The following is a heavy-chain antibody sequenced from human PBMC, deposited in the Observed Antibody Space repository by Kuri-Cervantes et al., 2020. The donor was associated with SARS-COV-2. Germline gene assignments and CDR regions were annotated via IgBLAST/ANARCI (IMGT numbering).Heavy chain of an antibody. CDR2: MKEDGSEK. Sequence: LSLTCAASGFTFSSYGMSWVRQAPGKGLEWVANMKEDGSEKNYVDSVKGRFTISRDNSKNSLYLQMNSLRVEDTAVYYCGTLFKYESSAYRPIENWGQGILVTVSS. J-gene: IGHJ4*02. D-gene: IGHD3-22*01. CDR1: GFTFSSYG. CDR3: GTLFKYESSAYRPIEN. V-gene: IGHV3-7*05.